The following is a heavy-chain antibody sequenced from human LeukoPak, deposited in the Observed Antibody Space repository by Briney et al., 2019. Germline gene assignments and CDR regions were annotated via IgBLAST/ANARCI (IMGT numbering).Heavy chain of an antibody. J-gene: IGHJ4*02. CDR1: GGSISSHY. V-gene: IGHV4-59*11. Sequence: SETLSLTCTVSGGSISSHYWSWIRQPPGKGLEWIGYIYYSGSTNYNPSLKSRVTISVDTSKNQFSLKLSSVTAADTAVYYCARVSAAEYYFDYWGQGTLVIVSS. CDR2: IYYSGST. D-gene: IGHD6-25*01. CDR3: ARVSAAEYYFDY.